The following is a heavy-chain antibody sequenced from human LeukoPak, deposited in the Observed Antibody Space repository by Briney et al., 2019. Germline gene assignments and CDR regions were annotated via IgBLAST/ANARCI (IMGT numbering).Heavy chain of an antibody. V-gene: IGHV5-51*01. D-gene: IGHD2-15*01. CDR2: IYPGDSDT. Sequence: GESLKISCKGSGYSFTNYWIGWVRQMPGKGLEWMGIIYPGDSDTRYSPSFQGQVTISADKSISTAYLQWSGLKASDTAMYYCARHRYCSGGSCYLDYWGQGTLVTVSS. J-gene: IGHJ4*02. CDR3: ARHRYCSGGSCYLDY. CDR1: GYSFTNYW.